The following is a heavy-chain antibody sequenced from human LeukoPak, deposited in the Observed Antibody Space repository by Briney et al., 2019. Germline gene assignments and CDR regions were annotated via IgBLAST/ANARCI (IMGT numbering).Heavy chain of an antibody. CDR3: ARDPYDTLTGYYTLDAFDI. V-gene: IGHV1-18*04. Sequence: ASVKVSCKASGYTFTSYGISWVRQAPGQGLQWMGWISAYNGNTNYAQKLQGRVTMTTDTSTSTAYMELRSLRSDDTAVYYCARDPYDTLTGYYTLDAFDIWGQGTMVTVSS. J-gene: IGHJ3*02. CDR2: ISAYNGNT. CDR1: GYTFTSYG. D-gene: IGHD3-9*01.